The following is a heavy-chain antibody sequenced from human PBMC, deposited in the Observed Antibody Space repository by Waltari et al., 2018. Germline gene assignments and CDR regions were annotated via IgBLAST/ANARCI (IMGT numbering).Heavy chain of an antibody. CDR2: IWSAGRNA. Sequence: QVQLVESGGGVVQPGRSLGLSCAASGLIFSNYGMHWVRQAPGKGLEWVAVIWSAGRNAYYADSVQGRFTFSRDNSKNTLYLQMNSLRAEDTAVYYCVRERGPFNGFDIWGQGTMVTVSS. CDR1: GLIFSNYG. V-gene: IGHV3-33*01. CDR3: VRERGPFNGFDI. D-gene: IGHD3-10*01. J-gene: IGHJ3*02.